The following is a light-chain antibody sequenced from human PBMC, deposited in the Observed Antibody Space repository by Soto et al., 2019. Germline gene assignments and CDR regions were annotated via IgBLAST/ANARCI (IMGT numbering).Light chain of an antibody. J-gene: IGLJ3*02. CDR1: NVGNKP. Sequence: QSVLTQPPSVSEAPGQRVTISCSGSNVGNKPVNWYQQLPGKAPKLLLYYDDMLSSGVSDRFSGSKSGTSASLAISGLQNDDEGDYYGAIWDDSVDGWVFGGGTKLTVL. V-gene: IGLV1-36*01. CDR2: YDD. CDR3: AIWDDSVDGWV.